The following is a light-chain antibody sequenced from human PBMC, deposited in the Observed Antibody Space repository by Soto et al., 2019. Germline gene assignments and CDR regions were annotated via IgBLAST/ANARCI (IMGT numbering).Light chain of an antibody. J-gene: IGKJ1*01. Sequence: DIQMTQSPSTLSASVGDRVTITCRASQSISSWLAWYQQKPGKVPKLLIYKASTLQSGVPSRFSGSGSGTEFTLAISSLQPDDSATYYCQQYNDNWTFGQGTKVDIK. V-gene: IGKV1-5*03. CDR1: QSISSW. CDR2: KAS. CDR3: QQYNDNWT.